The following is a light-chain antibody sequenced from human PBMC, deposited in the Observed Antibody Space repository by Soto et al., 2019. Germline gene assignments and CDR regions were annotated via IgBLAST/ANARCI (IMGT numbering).Light chain of an antibody. Sequence: DVQMTQSPCSRSASVVERFTITCRASQTISSHLSWYQLKLGRAPKLLIYAASSLHSGVPSRFSGSGSGTDFTLTISSLQPEDFATYCCQQSYSTPITFGQGTRLEI. CDR2: AAS. CDR3: QQSYSTPIT. J-gene: IGKJ5*01. CDR1: QTISSH. V-gene: IGKV1-39*01.